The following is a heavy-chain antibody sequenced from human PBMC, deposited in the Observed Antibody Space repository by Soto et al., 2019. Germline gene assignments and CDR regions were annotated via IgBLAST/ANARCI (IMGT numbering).Heavy chain of an antibody. Sequence: DFVKGRFTISRDNSQNTVYLQLNSLRVEDTAVYYCAKDSKAXSXXXXXYFQXWGQGTLVTVSS. CDR3: AKDSKAXSXXXXXYFQX. V-gene: IGHV3-30*02. J-gene: IGHJ1*01.